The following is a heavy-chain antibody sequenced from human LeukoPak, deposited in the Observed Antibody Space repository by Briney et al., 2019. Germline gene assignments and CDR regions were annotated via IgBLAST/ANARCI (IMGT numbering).Heavy chain of an antibody. J-gene: IGHJ4*02. CDR1: GFTFSSYA. V-gene: IGHV3-30*01. CDR2: ISYDGSNK. D-gene: IGHD4-17*01. CDR3: ARDYGDYHYFDY. Sequence: GGSLRLSCAASGFTFSSYAMHWVRQAPGKGLEWVAVISYDGSNKYYADSVKGRFTISRDNSKNTLYLQMNRLRAEDTAVYYCARDYGDYHYFDYWGQGTLVTVSS.